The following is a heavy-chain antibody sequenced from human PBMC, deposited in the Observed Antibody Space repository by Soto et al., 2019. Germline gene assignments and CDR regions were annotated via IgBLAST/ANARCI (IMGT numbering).Heavy chain of an antibody. CDR2: ISAYNGNT. D-gene: IGHD3-9*01. Sequence: QVQLVQSGAEVKKPGASVKVSCKASGYTFTSYGISWVRQAPGQGLEWMGWISAYNGNTNYAQKPQGGGHITTKTSPSKAYMERRSLRFDDTAVYYFARGWGGGGGDYDILTGYSLNPDAEAFDIWGQGTMVTVSS. J-gene: IGHJ3*02. V-gene: IGHV1-18*01. CDR1: GYTFTSYG. CDR3: ARGWGGGGGDYDILTGYSLNPDAEAFDI.